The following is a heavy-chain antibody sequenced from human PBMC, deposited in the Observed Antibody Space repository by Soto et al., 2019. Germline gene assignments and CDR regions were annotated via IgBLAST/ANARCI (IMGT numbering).Heavy chain of an antibody. V-gene: IGHV4-28*01. CDR2: IYYSGTT. J-gene: IGHJ4*02. CDR3: ARREIQGPIDY. CDR1: AYSISSSNW. Sequence: ETLSLTCAVSAYSISSSNWWGWIRQPPGKGLEWIGYIYYSGTTYYNPSLKSRVTMSVDTSKNQFSLKLTSVTAVDTAVYYCARREIQGPIDYWGQGTLVTVSS. D-gene: IGHD1-26*01.